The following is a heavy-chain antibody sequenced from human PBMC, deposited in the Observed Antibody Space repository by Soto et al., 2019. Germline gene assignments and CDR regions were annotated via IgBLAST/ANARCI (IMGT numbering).Heavy chain of an antibody. CDR2: VDVRGST. CDR1: GGSITNHY. J-gene: IGHJ5*02. D-gene: IGHD3-10*01. CDR3: ARESSIRGLVYVSNWLAP. V-gene: IGHV4-59*11. Sequence: QVHLQESGPGLVKPSETLSLTYTVSGGSITNHYWSWIRQPPGKGLEWIGYVDVRGSTNYSPSLRTRVSMSVAPSGNRFSLSRSSVTAADTAVYYCARESSIRGLVYVSNWLAPWGQGTLVTVSS.